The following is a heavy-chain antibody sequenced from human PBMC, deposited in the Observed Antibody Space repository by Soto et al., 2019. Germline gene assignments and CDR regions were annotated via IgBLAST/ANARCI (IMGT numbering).Heavy chain of an antibody. CDR1: GGSLTGYY. CDR3: ARVGAYCSGTSCSGF. V-gene: IGHV4-34*01. CDR2: INHSGIT. D-gene: IGHD2-15*01. Sequence: PSETLSLTCAVYGGSLTGYYWSWIRQPLGKGLEWIGEINHSGITKYRPSLKSRVTMSADTSKNQFSLKLRSVTAADTAVYYCARVGAYCSGTSCSGFWGQGTLVTVSS. J-gene: IGHJ4*02.